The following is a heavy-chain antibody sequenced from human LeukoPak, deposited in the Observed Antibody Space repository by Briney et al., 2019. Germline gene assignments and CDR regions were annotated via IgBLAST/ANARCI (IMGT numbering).Heavy chain of an antibody. D-gene: IGHD3-22*01. Sequence: PGGSLRLSCAASGFTFSSYAMSWVRQAPGKGLEWVSAISGSGGSTYYADSVKGRLTISRDNSKNTLYLQMNSLRAEDTAVYYCAKDSHYYDSSGYFDYWGQGTLVTVSP. CDR1: GFTFSSYA. J-gene: IGHJ4*02. CDR3: AKDSHYYDSSGYFDY. CDR2: ISGSGGST. V-gene: IGHV3-23*01.